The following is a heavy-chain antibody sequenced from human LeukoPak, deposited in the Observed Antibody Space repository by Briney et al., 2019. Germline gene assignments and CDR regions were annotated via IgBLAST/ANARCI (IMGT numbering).Heavy chain of an antibody. Sequence: PSETLSLTCTVSGGSISSGSYYWSWIRQPAGKGLEWIGRIYTSGSTNYNPSLKSRVTISVDKSKNQFSLKLSSVTAADTAVYYCARDKVTGGRIAAAPVEWGQGTLVTVSS. CDR1: GGSISSGSYY. J-gene: IGHJ4*02. CDR3: ARDKVTGGRIAAAPVE. V-gene: IGHV4-61*02. CDR2: IYTSGST. D-gene: IGHD6-13*01.